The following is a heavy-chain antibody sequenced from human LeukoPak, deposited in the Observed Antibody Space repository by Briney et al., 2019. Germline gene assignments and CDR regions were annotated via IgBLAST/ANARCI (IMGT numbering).Heavy chain of an antibody. CDR2: MYTTGST. CDR3: ARSVGSGSGHYFYYYGMDV. V-gene: IGHV4-61*02. CDR1: GGSISSGRYY. Sequence: TSQTLSLTCTVSGGSISSGRYYWSWIRQPAGKGLEWIGRMYTTGSTNYNPSLKSRVTISVDTSKNQFSLKLSSVTAADTAVYYCARSVGSGSGHYFYYYGMDVWGQGTTVTVSS. J-gene: IGHJ6*02. D-gene: IGHD3-10*01.